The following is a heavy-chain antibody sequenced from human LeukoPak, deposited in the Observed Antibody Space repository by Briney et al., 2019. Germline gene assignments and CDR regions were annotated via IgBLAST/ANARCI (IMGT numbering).Heavy chain of an antibody. CDR1: GFTFSSYV. V-gene: IGHV3-23*01. CDR2: ISDNGVTR. CDR3: AKAPTPYYYYYGMDV. Sequence: GGSLRLSCAASGFTFSSYVMNWVRQAPGKGLEWVSSISDNGVTRYYADSVKGRFTISRDNSDNTVYLQMNSLRAEDTAIYYCAKAPTPYYYYYGMDVWGQGTAVTVSS. J-gene: IGHJ6*02.